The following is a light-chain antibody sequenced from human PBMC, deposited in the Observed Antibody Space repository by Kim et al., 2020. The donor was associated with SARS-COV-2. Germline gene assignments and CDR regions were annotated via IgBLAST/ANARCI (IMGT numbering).Light chain of an antibody. Sequence: GQSVTPSCTGTSSDVGGYNYVSWYQHHPGKAPKLMIYDVSKRPSGVPDRFSGSKSGNTASLTISGLQAEDEADYYCCSYAGSYTLIFGGGTQLTVL. CDR1: SSDVGGYNY. CDR3: CSYAGSYTLI. J-gene: IGLJ2*01. V-gene: IGLV2-11*01. CDR2: DVS.